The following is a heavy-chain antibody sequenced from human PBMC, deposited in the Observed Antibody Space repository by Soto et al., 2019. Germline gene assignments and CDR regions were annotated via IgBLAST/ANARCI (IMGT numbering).Heavy chain of an antibody. CDR1: GYTLTELS. CDR3: ATGIAVAGRGDYYYGMDV. Sequence: ASVKVSGKVSGYTLTELSMHWVRQAPGKGLEWMGGFDPEDGETIYAQKFQGRVTMTEDTSTDTAYMELSSLRSEDTAVYYCATGIAVAGRGDYYYGMDVWGQGTTVTVSS. CDR2: FDPEDGET. J-gene: IGHJ6*02. V-gene: IGHV1-24*01. D-gene: IGHD6-19*01.